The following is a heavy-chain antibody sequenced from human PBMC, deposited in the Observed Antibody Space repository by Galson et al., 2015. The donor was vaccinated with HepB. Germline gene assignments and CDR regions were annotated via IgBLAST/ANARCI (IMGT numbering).Heavy chain of an antibody. J-gene: IGHJ5*02. CDR1: GFTFSSYG. Sequence: SLRLSCAASGFTFSSYGMHWVRQAPGKGLKWVAVISYDGSNKYYADSVKGRFTISRDNSKNTLYLQMNSLRAEDTAVYYCAKDNFKYIVVVPAASTPQFDPWGQGTLVTVSS. CDR3: AKDNFKYIVVVPAASTPQFDP. V-gene: IGHV3-30*18. CDR2: ISYDGSNK. D-gene: IGHD2-2*01.